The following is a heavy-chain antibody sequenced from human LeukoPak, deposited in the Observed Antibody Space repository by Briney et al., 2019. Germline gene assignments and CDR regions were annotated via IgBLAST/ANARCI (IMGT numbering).Heavy chain of an antibody. CDR2: IYTSGST. CDR3: AGITMVRGVPHDAFDI. CDR1: GGSISSASYY. V-gene: IGHV4-61*02. D-gene: IGHD3-10*01. J-gene: IGHJ3*02. Sequence: SQTLSLTCTVSGGSISSASYYWSWIRQPAGKGLEWIGRIYTSGSTNYNPSLESRITISVDMSKNQFSLKLSSVTAADTAVYYCAGITMVRGVPHDAFDIWGQGTMVTVSS.